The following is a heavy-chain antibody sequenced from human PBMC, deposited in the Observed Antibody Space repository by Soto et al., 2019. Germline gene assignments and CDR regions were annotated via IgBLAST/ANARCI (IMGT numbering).Heavy chain of an antibody. D-gene: IGHD4-17*01. CDR2: ISYDGSNK. J-gene: IGHJ6*02. CDR1: GFTFSSYA. Sequence: QVQLVESGGGVVQPGRSLRLSCAASGFTFSSYAMHWVRQAPGKGLEWVAVISYDGSNKYYADSVKGRFTISRDNSKNRLDLQMNVLGAEDTAVYYRARDILAPVGHDSGDYGVFYYYGMDVWGQGTTVTVSS. V-gene: IGHV3-30-3*01. CDR3: ARDILAPVGHDSGDYGVFYYYGMDV.